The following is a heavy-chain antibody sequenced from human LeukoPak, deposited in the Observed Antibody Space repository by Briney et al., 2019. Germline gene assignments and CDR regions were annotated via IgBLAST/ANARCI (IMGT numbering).Heavy chain of an antibody. CDR2: ISAYNGNT. Sequence: VASVKVSCKASGYTFTSYGISWVRQAPGQGLEWMGWISAYNGNTNYAQKLQGRVTMTTDTSTSTAYMELRGLRSDDTAVYYCAIVLGYDSSGYNYPIDYWGQGTLVTVSS. CDR3: AIVLGYDSSGYNYPIDY. J-gene: IGHJ4*02. V-gene: IGHV1-18*01. D-gene: IGHD3-22*01. CDR1: GYTFTSYG.